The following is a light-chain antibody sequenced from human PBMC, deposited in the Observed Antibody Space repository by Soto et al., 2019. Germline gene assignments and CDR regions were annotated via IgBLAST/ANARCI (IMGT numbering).Light chain of an antibody. V-gene: IGKV3-20*01. J-gene: IGKJ2*01. CDR1: QSVSSSD. Sequence: IVLTQSPGTLSLSPGDRATLSCRASQSVSSSDLAWYQQKPGQAPRLLIYCASTRATGIPNRFSRSGSGTEYARTNSRLEPAAFAVYYCQQYGGSPLYTFGQRTKLEIK. CDR2: CAS. CDR3: QQYGGSPLYT.